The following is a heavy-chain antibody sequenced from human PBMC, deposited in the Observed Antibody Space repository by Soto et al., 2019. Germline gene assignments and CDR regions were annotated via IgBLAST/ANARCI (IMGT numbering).Heavy chain of an antibody. CDR1: GGTFSSYA. V-gene: IGHV1-69*12. CDR2: IIPIFATA. D-gene: IGHD1-20*01. J-gene: IGHJ6*02. CDR3: ARIITGAVSYYYGMVV. Sequence: QVQLVQSGAEVKKPGSSVKVSCKASGGTFSSYAISWVRQAPGQGLEWMGGIIPIFATADYSQKFQGRVTIPADESTTTAYMELSSLRSEATAVWYCARIITGAVSYYYGMVVWGQGTTVTVSS.